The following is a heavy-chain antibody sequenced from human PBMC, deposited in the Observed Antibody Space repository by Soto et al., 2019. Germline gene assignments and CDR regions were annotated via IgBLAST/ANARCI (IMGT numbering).Heavy chain of an antibody. J-gene: IGHJ4*02. CDR1: GFTFSSYS. CDR2: ISSSSSTI. Sequence: GGSLRLSCAASGFTFSSYSMNWVRQAPGKGLEWVSYISSSSSTIYYADSVKGRFTISRDNAKNSLYLQMNSLRAEDTAVYYCAKRPLKFEGSYFDYWGQGTLVTVSS. D-gene: IGHD3-10*01. CDR3: AKRPLKFEGSYFDY. V-gene: IGHV3-48*01.